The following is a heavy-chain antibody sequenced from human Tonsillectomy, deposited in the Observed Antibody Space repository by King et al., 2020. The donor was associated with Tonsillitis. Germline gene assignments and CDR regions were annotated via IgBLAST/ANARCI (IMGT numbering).Heavy chain of an antibody. Sequence: QLQESGPGLVKPSQTLSLTCTVSGGSISSGGYYWSWIRQHPGKGLEWIGYIDYSGSTSYNPSLKSRATISADTSKNQFSLKLRSVTAADTAVYYCARMVHDWESYWFFDLWGRGTLVTVSS. J-gene: IGHJ2*01. CDR1: GGSISSGGYY. CDR2: IDYSGST. V-gene: IGHV4-31*03. D-gene: IGHD1-1*01. CDR3: ARMVHDWESYWFFDL.